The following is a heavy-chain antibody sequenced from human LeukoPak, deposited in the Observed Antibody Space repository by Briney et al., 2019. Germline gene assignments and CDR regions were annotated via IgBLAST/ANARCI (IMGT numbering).Heavy chain of an antibody. CDR3: ARDGRYYDSSGYTHFDY. D-gene: IGHD3-22*01. CDR1: GYTFTSYG. CDR2: ISAYNGNT. V-gene: IGHV1-18*01. J-gene: IGHJ4*02. Sequence: GASVKVSCKASGYTFTSYGISWVRQAPGQGLEWMGWISAYNGNTNYAQKLQGRVTVTTDTSTSTAYMELRSLRSDDTAVYYCARDGRYYDSSGYTHFDYWGQGTLVTVSS.